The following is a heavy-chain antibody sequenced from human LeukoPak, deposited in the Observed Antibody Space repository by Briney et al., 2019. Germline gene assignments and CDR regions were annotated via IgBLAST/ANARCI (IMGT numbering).Heavy chain of an antibody. V-gene: IGHV3-48*03. CDR3: ARAESFYGYYYYYMDV. J-gene: IGHJ6*03. CDR2: ISSSGSTI. CDR1: GFTFSSYE. D-gene: IGHD3-10*01. Sequence: GSLRLSCAASGFTFSSYEMNWVRQAPGKGLEWVSYISSSGSTIYYADSVKGRFTISRDNAKNSLYLQMNSLRAEDTAVYYCARAESFYGYYYYYMDVWGKGTTVTISS.